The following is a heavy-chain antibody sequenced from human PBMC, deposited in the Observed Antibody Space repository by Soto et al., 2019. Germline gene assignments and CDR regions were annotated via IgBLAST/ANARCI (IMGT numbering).Heavy chain of an antibody. Sequence: PSETLSLTCTVSGGPITNYWSWIRQVPGKGLEWLGYIYDSGSTYYNPSLKSRISMSLDTSKNQFSLKLSSVTAADTAVYYCARAPHYDFWSGYYGGHYFDYWGQGTPVTVSS. CDR1: GGPITNY. CDR2: IYDSGST. V-gene: IGHV4-30-4*01. D-gene: IGHD3-3*01. CDR3: ARAPHYDFWSGYYGGHYFDY. J-gene: IGHJ4*02.